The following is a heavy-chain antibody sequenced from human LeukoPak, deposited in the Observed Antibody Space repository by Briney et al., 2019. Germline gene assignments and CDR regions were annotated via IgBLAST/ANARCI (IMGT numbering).Heavy chain of an antibody. Sequence: GGSLRLSCAASGFAFSSYSMNWVRQAPGKGLEWVSYITSSSSAIYYADSVKGRFTISRDNAKNSLYLQMNSLRAEDTAVYYCARKSGSNGYPFDYWGQGTVVTVSS. V-gene: IGHV3-48*01. J-gene: IGHJ4*02. CDR1: GFAFSSYS. CDR2: ITSSSSAI. D-gene: IGHD5-18*01. CDR3: ARKSGSNGYPFDY.